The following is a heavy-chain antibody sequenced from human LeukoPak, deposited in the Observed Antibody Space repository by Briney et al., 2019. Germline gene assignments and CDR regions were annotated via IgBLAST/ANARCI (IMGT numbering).Heavy chain of an antibody. V-gene: IGHV3-23*01. D-gene: IGHD3-9*01. Sequence: GGSLRLSCAASGYTFSSYAMSWVRQAPGKGLEWVSAISGSGGSTYYADSVKGRFTISRDNSKNTLYLQMNSPRAEDTAVYYCAKDDILTGYYLDYWGQGTLVTVSS. J-gene: IGHJ4*02. CDR1: GYTFSSYA. CDR3: AKDDILTGYYLDY. CDR2: ISGSGGST.